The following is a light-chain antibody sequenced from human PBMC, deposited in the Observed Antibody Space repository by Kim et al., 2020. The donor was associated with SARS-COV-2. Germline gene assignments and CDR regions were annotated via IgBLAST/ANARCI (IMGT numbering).Light chain of an antibody. CDR1: QSRLHSNGYNY. Sequence: PASISCMSSQSRLHSNGYNYLDWYLQKPGQSPQLLIYLGSNRASGVPDRFSGSGSGTDFTLKISRVEAEDVGVYYCMQALQTPYTFGQGTKLEI. V-gene: IGKV2-28*01. J-gene: IGKJ2*01. CDR2: LGS. CDR3: MQALQTPYT.